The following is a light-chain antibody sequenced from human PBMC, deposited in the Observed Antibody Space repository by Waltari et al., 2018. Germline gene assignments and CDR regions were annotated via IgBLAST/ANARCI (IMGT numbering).Light chain of an antibody. Sequence: EIVLTQSPGTLSLSPGERATLSCRASQSVSRALAWYRQKPGQAPRLLIYGASNRATGIPDRFSGSGSGTDFSLTISRLDPEDVAVYYCQHYERLPATFGQGTKVEIK. V-gene: IGKV3-20*01. J-gene: IGKJ1*01. CDR2: GAS. CDR3: QHYERLPAT. CDR1: QSVSRA.